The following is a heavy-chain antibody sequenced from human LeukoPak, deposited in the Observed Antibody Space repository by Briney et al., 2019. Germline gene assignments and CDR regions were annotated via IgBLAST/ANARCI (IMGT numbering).Heavy chain of an antibody. D-gene: IGHD3-22*01. Sequence: SETLSLTCTVSGGSISSYYWSWIRQPPGKGLEWIGYIYYSGSTNYNPSLKSRVTISVDTSKNQFSLKLSSVTAADTAVYYCARDSYDDSSGYTFDFWGQGTLVTVSS. J-gene: IGHJ4*02. CDR3: ARDSYDDSSGYTFDF. V-gene: IGHV4-59*01. CDR2: IYYSGST. CDR1: GGSISSYY.